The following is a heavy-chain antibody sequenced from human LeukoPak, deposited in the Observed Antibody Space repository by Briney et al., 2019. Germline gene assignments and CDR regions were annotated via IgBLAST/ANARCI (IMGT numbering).Heavy chain of an antibody. V-gene: IGHV3-33*01. D-gene: IGHD5-18*01. Sequence: GSLRLSCAASGFTFSSYGMHWARQAPGKGLEWVAVIWYDGSNKYYADSVKGRFTISRDNSKNTLYLQMNSLRAEDTAVYYCARGDGYSYGYHYYYYYGMDVWGQGTTVTVSS. J-gene: IGHJ6*02. CDR3: ARGDGYSYGYHYYYYYGMDV. CDR1: GFTFSSYG. CDR2: IWYDGSNK.